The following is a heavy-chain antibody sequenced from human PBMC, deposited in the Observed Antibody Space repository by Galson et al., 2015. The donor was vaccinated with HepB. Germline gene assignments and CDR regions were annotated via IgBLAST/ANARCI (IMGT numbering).Heavy chain of an antibody. J-gene: IGHJ6*02. CDR1: GYTFTSYY. Sequence: SVKVSCKASGYTFTSYYMHWVRQAPGQGLEWMGMINPSGGSTSYAQKLQGRVTMTRDTSTSTVYMELSSLRSEDTAVYYCARAYCGGDCFDLRGSYNYYYGMDVWGQGTTVTVSS. D-gene: IGHD2-21*02. CDR2: INPSGGST. CDR3: ARAYCGGDCFDLRGSYNYYYGMDV. V-gene: IGHV1-46*04.